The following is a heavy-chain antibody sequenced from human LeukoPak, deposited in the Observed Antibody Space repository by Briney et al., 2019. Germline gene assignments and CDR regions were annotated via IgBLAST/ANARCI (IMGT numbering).Heavy chain of an antibody. V-gene: IGHV1-2*02. D-gene: IGHD3-16*01. CDR2: INPKSGVT. J-gene: IGHJ5*02. CDR1: GYTFSDYY. CDR3: ARPLGSLKEIWGFDP. Sequence: GASVKVSCTASGYTFSDYYIHWLRQAPGQGLEWMGWINPKSGVTNFAQYFQGRVTMTRDTSSTTVYMELTRLRSDDTAVYYCARPLGSLKEIWGFDPWGKGPLVTVSS.